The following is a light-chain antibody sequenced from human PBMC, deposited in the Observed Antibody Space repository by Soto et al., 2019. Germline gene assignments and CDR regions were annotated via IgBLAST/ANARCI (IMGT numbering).Light chain of an antibody. V-gene: IGLV1-40*01. J-gene: IGLJ1*01. CDR2: GNS. CDR1: SSNIGARHD. Sequence: QSVLTQPPSVSGAPGQRVTISCTGSSSNIGARHDVHWYQQLPGTAPKVLIYGNSNRPSGVPDRFAGSKSGTSASLAITGLHAEDDADYSCQSYDISLSGYVFGTGTNLTVL. CDR3: QSYDISLSGYV.